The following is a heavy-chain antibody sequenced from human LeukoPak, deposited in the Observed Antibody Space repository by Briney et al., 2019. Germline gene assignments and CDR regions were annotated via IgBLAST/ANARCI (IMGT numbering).Heavy chain of an antibody. J-gene: IGHJ4*02. D-gene: IGHD3-10*01. CDR3: ARRKTGLLWFGEPFFDY. CDR2: IYYSGST. CDR1: GGSISSYY. Sequence: SETLSLTCTVSGGSISSYYWSWIRQPPGKGLEWIGYIYYSGSTNYNPSLKSRVTISVDTSKNQFSLKLSPVTAADTAVYYCARRKTGLLWFGEPFFDYWGQGTLVTVSS. V-gene: IGHV4-59*08.